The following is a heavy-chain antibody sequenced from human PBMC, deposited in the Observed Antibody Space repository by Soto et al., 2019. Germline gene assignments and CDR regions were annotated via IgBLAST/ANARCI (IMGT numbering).Heavy chain of an antibody. D-gene: IGHD1-26*01. J-gene: IGHJ6*02. CDR3: AGDRGCGSYYYYGMSV. Sequence: SETLSLTCTVSAGSISSGDYYWSWIRQPPGKGLEWIGYIYYSGSTYYNPSLKSRVTISVDTSKNQFYLKLSSVTAADTAVYYCAGDRGCGSYYYYGMSVWGQGTSVIGSS. CDR2: IYYSGST. CDR1: AGSISSGDYY. V-gene: IGHV4-30-4*01.